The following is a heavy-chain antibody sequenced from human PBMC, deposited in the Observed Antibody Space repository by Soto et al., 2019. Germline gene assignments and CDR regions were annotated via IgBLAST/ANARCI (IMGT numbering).Heavy chain of an antibody. D-gene: IGHD7-27*01. CDR2: IIPILGIA. CDR1: GGTFSSYT. CDR3: ARDLTGANWFDP. Sequence: QVQLVQSGAEVKKPGSSVKVSCKASGGTFSSYTISWVRQAPGQGLEWMGRIIPILGIANYAQKFQGRVTITADKSTSTAYMELSSLRSEDTAVYYCARDLTGANWFDPWGQGTLVTVAS. J-gene: IGHJ5*02. V-gene: IGHV1-69*08.